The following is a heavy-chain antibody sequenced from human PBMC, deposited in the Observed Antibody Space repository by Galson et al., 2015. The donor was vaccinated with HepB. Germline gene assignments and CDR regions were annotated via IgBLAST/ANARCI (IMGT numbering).Heavy chain of an antibody. Sequence: SLRLSCAASGFSFSAYSVNWVRQAPGKGLEWVSSISVSGAGTDYADSVKGRFTISRDNSKNMLYLQMNNLRAEDTAVYYCAKGTTNIDYWGQVTQVTVSS. CDR2: ISVSGAGT. CDR3: AKGTTNIDY. V-gene: IGHV3-23*01. J-gene: IGHJ4*02. D-gene: IGHD1-1*01. CDR1: GFSFSAYS.